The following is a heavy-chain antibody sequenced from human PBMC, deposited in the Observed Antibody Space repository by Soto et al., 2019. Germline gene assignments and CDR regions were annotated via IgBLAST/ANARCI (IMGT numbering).Heavy chain of an antibody. CDR2: ISAYNGNT. V-gene: IGHV1-18*01. CDR1: GYTFTSYG. J-gene: IGHJ1*01. CDR3: AREGLVGANPFQH. D-gene: IGHD1-26*01. Sequence: GASVGLCKASGYTFTSYGISWVRQAPGQGLEWMGWISAYNGNTNYAQKLQGRVTMTTDTSTSTAYMELRSLRSDDTAVYYCAREGLVGANPFQHWGQGTLVTVSS.